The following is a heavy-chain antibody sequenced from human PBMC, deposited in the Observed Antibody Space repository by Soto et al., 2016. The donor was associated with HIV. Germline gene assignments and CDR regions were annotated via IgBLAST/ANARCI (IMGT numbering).Heavy chain of an antibody. V-gene: IGHV3-21*01. CDR2: ISSSSSYI. J-gene: IGHJ5*02. CDR1: GFTFSSYS. D-gene: IGHD6-13*01. Sequence: EVQLVESGGGLVKPGGSLRLSCAASGFTFSSYSMNWVRQAPGKGLEWVSSISSSSSYIYYADSVKGRFTISRDNAKNSLYLQMNSLRAEDTAVYYCARDTGAPRSSSSFWFDPWGQGTLVIVSS. CDR3: ARDTGAPRSSSSFWFDP.